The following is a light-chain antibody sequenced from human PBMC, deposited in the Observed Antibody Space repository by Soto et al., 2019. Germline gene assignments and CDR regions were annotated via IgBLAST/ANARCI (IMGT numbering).Light chain of an antibody. V-gene: IGKV4-1*01. CDR1: QSVLYSSNNKNC. CDR2: WAS. J-gene: IGKJ2*01. CDR3: QQYYSIPHT. Sequence: DIVMTQSPDSLAVSLGERATINCKSSQSVLYSSNNKNCLAWYQQKPGQPPKLLIYWASTRESGVPDRFSGSGSGTDFTLTISSPQAEDVAVYYCQQYYSIPHTFGQGTKLEIK.